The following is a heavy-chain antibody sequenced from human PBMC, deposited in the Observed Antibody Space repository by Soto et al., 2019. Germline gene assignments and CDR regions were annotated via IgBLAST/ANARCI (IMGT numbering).Heavy chain of an antibody. V-gene: IGHV1-69*13. CDR2: IIPIFGTA. J-gene: IGHJ4*02. CDR1: GGTFSSYA. D-gene: IGHD3-22*01. Sequence: SVKVSCKASGGTFSSYAISWVRQAPGQGLEWMGGIIPIFGTANYAQKFQGRVTITADESTSTAYMELSSLRSEDTAVYYCARQGYYYDSSAAIWGQGTLVTVSS. CDR3: ARQGYYYDSSAAI.